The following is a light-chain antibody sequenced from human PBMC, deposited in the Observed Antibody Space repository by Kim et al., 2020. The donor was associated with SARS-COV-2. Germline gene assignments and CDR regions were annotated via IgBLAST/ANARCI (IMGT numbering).Light chain of an antibody. J-gene: IGLJ3*02. CDR2: AVT. CDR1: SSDVGGYNY. V-gene: IGLV2-11*01. Sequence: QSALTQPRSLSGSPGQSVTISCTGTSSDVGGYNYVSWYQLHPGKAPKLMIYAVTERPSGVSDRFSGSKSGNTAFLTISGLQAEDEADYYCSSYAGSSSLLFGGGTQLTVL. CDR3: SSYAGSSSLL.